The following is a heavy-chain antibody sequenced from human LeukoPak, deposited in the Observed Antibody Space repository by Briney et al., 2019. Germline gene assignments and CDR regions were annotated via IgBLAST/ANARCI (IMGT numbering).Heavy chain of an antibody. J-gene: IGHJ4*02. CDR1: GFTFSGFW. D-gene: IGHD3-3*01. V-gene: IGHV3-7*03. CDR2: INSDGSEG. Sequence: GGSLRLSCAVSGFTFSGFWMSWSRQAPGKGLEWVASINSDGSEGYYADVVKGRFTISRDNAKNSLYLQINSLRAEDTAVYYCATTKIWSGYYSSGYYFDYWGQGTLVTVSS. CDR3: ATTKIWSGYYSSGYYFDY.